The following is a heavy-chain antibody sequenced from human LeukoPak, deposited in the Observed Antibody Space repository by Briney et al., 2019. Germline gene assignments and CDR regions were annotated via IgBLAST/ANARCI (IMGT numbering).Heavy chain of an antibody. J-gene: IGHJ3*02. Sequence: GGSLRLSCAASGFTFSSYGMHWVRQASGKGLEWVAFIRYDGSNKYYADSVKGRFTISRDNSKNTLYLQMNSLGAEDTAVYFCARLSSWVFEIWGQGTMVTVSS. CDR3: ARLSSWVFEI. CDR2: IRYDGSNK. CDR1: GFTFSSYG. V-gene: IGHV3-30*02. D-gene: IGHD2-21*02.